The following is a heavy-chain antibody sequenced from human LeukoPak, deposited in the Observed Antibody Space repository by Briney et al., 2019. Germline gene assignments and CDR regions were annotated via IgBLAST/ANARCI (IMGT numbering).Heavy chain of an antibody. Sequence: PSETLSLTCTVSGGSITNCCWGWIRQPAGRGLDWIGRISSTGNTAYSPSLQSRDTMSVDTSKNQFSLKLNSVTAAYTAVYYCARVPPSYSDSSKIYYYYYVDVWGKGTPVTVSS. J-gene: IGHJ6*03. CDR3: ARVPPSYSDSSKIYYYYYVDV. V-gene: IGHV4-4*07. CDR2: ISSTGNT. D-gene: IGHD1-26*01. CDR1: GGSITNCC.